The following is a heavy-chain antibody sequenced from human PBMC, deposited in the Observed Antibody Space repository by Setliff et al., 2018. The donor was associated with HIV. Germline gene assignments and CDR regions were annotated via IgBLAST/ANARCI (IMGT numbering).Heavy chain of an antibody. CDR2: IYYSGST. CDR3: ARDWGSVGASDY. D-gene: IGHD1-26*01. CDR1: GGSISSSSYY. V-gene: IGHV4-39*02. J-gene: IGHJ4*02. Sequence: ASETLSLTCTVSGGSISSSSYYWGWIRQPPGKGLEWIGSIYYSGSTYYNPSLKSRVTTSVDTSKNQFSLNLTSVTAADTAVYYCARDWGSVGASDYWGQGTLVTVSS.